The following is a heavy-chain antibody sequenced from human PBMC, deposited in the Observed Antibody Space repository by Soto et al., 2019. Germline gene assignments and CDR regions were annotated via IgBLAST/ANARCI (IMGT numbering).Heavy chain of an antibody. D-gene: IGHD3-10*01. Sequence: GGSLRLSCAASGFTFSNYGVRWVRQAPGKGLEWVAVICYDGSSEYYIESVKGRFTISRDNSKNTLYLQMNSLRAEDTAVYYCARVPGSGTYYDNRIANDAFDIWGQGTMVTVS. V-gene: IGHV3-33*01. CDR3: ARVPGSGTYYDNRIANDAFDI. CDR1: GFTFSNYG. J-gene: IGHJ3*02. CDR2: ICYDGSSE.